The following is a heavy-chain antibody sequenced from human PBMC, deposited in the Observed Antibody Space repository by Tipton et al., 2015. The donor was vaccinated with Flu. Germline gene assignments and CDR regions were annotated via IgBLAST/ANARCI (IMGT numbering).Heavy chain of an antibody. J-gene: IGHJ4*02. Sequence: QLVQSGGGAVQPGRSLRLSCEASGFIFSDHGMHWVRQAPGKGLEWVAVIWFDGSLEYYADSVKGRFTISRDNSKNTLYLQMSGLRAEDTARYYCAGDISLWDRGGFDLWGQGVQVTASS. V-gene: IGHV3-33*08. CDR1: GFIFSDHG. CDR3: AGDISLWDRGGFDL. D-gene: IGHD2-15*01. CDR2: IWFDGSLE.